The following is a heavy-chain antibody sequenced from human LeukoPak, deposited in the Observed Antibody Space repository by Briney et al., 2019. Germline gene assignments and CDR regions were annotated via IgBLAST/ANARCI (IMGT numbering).Heavy chain of an antibody. Sequence: SETLSLTCTVSGGSIINYYWSWIRQPPGKGLEWVGYIYFSGNTRYNPSLESRVIMSLDTSKNQVSLNLSSVAAADTAVYYCVRGGASTWYFDLWGRGTLVTVSS. CDR1: GGSIINYY. V-gene: IGHV4-59*08. CDR2: IYFSGNT. J-gene: IGHJ2*01. D-gene: IGHD1-26*01. CDR3: VRGGASTWYFDL.